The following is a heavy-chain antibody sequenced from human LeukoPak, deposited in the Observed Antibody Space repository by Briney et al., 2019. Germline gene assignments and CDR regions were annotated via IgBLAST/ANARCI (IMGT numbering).Heavy chain of an antibody. J-gene: IGHJ4*02. CDR1: GYTFTGYY. Sequence: ASVKVSCKASGYTFTGYYMHLVRQAPGQGLEWMGWINPNSGGTNYARKFQGRVTMTRDTSISTAYMELSRLRSDDTAVYYCARARWGYYDFWSGYYRFDYWGQGTLVTVSS. CDR3: ARARWGYYDFWSGYYRFDY. CDR2: INPNSGGT. D-gene: IGHD3-3*01. V-gene: IGHV1-2*02.